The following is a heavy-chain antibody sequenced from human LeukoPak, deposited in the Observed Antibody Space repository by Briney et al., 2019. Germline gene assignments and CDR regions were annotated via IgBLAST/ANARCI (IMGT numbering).Heavy chain of an antibody. CDR1: GGSISSSSYY. D-gene: IGHD3-10*01. CDR3: ASRGLSGPGFDY. Sequence: SEPLSLTCTVSGGSISSSSYYWGWIRQPPGKGLEWIGSIYYSGSTYYNPSLKSRVTISVDTSKNQFSLKLSSVTAADTAVYYCASRGLSGPGFDYWGQGTLVTVSS. J-gene: IGHJ4*02. CDR2: IYYSGST. V-gene: IGHV4-39*01.